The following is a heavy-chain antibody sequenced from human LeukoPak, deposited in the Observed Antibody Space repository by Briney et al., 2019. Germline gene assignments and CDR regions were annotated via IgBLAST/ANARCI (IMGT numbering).Heavy chain of an antibody. Sequence: SETLSLICTVSGGSVSSGSYYWSWIRQPPGKGLEWIGYIYYSGSSNYNPSLKSRVTISVDRSKNQYSLKLSSVTAADTAVYYCARGVEDSSGYYSYSDCWGQGTLVTVSS. D-gene: IGHD3-22*01. CDR2: IYYSGSS. CDR1: GGSVSSGSYY. CDR3: ARGVEDSSGYYSYSDC. J-gene: IGHJ4*02. V-gene: IGHV4-61*01.